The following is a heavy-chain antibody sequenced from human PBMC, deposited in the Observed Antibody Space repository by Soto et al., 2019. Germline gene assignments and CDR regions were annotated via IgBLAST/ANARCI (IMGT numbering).Heavy chain of an antibody. V-gene: IGHV3-30*18. CDR1: GFTFSTYG. Sequence: QVQLVESGGGVVQPGRSLRLSCVASGFTFSTYGMDWVRQAPGKGLEWVAIISYDGANEFYADSVKGRFTISRDNSKSTLYLEMNSLSAEDTAVYYCAKGMGRSGWYRSDALGIWGQGTMVTVSS. CDR2: ISYDGANE. D-gene: IGHD6-19*01. CDR3: AKGMGRSGWYRSDALGI. J-gene: IGHJ3*02.